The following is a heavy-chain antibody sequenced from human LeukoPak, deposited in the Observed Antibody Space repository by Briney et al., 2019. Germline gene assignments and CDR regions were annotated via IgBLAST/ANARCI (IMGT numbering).Heavy chain of an antibody. J-gene: IGHJ4*02. CDR2: ISDSGGST. CDR3: ATDPRWAGVRFDF. Sequence: PGGSLRLSCAASGFTFSSYAMSWVRQAPGKGLEWVSAISDSGGSTYYADSVKGRFTISRDNSKNTLYLQMNSLRAEDTAVYYCATDPRWAGVRFDFWGQGTLVTVSS. CDR1: GFTFSSYA. D-gene: IGHD3-10*01. V-gene: IGHV3-23*01.